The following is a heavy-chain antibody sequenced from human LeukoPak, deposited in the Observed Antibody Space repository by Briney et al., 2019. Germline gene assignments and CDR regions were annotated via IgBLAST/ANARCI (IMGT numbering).Heavy chain of an antibody. D-gene: IGHD6-19*01. CDR3: ARGITVPRCDF. CDR2: IWYDGSNK. V-gene: IGHV3-33*01. Sequence: PGRSLRRSCAASEFTFSSYGMHWVRQAPGKGLEWVAVIWYDGSNKYYADSVKGRFTISRDNSKNTLYLQMNSLRAEDTAVYYCARGITVPRCDFWGQGTLVTVSS. CDR1: EFTFSSYG. J-gene: IGHJ4*02.